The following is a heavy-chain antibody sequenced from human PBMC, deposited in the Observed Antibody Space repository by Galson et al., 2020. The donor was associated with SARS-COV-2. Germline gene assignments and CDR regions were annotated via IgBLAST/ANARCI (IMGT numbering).Heavy chain of an antibody. D-gene: IGHD3-22*01. J-gene: IGHJ4*02. CDR3: ARVDCYTGSTYYYSFDY. CDR2: IHHSGNT. Sequence: ASETLSLTCTVSGYSITSCYYGGWIRRSPGKGLEWIGSIHHSGNTQYNPSLKSRVSLSVDTSKNQFSLNLSSVTAADTAMYYCARVDCYTGSTYYYSFDYWGQGTLVTVSS. V-gene: IGHV4-38-2*02. CDR1: GYSITSCYY.